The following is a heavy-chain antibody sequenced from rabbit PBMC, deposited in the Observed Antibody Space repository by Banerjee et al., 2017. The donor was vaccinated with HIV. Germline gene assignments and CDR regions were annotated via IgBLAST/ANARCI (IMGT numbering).Heavy chain of an antibody. CDR1: GFDFSTYY. CDR2: IDPIFGST. J-gene: IGHJ4*01. Sequence: QLKESGGGLVQPGGSLKLSCKASGFDFSTYYMSWVRQAPGKGLEWIGYIDPIFGSTYYASWVNGRFTISSHNAHNTLYLQLNSLTAADTATYFCARDPAYASSSGYNIPNLWGHGTLVTVS. CDR3: ARDPAYASSSGYNIPNL. V-gene: IGHV1S7*01. D-gene: IGHD1-1*01.